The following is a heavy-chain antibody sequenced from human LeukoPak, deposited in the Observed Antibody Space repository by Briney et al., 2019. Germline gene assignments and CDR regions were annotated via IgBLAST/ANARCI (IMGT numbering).Heavy chain of an antibody. CDR3: ARSPQLWWALDY. D-gene: IGHD5-18*01. CDR2: IYYSGST. J-gene: IGHJ4*02. CDR1: GGSISSYY. V-gene: IGHV4-59*01. Sequence: SETLSLTCTVSGGSISSYYWSWIRQPPGKGLEWIGYIYYSGSTNYNPSLKSRVTISVDTSKNQFSLKLSSVTAADTAVYYYARSPQLWWALDYWGQGTLVTVSS.